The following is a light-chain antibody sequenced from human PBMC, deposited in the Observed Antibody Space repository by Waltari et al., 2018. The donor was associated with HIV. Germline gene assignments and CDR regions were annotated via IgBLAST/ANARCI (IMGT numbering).Light chain of an antibody. CDR3: AAWDDSVNGWV. CDR2: TNN. Sequence: QSVLTQPPSASEPNGQRVTISCSGSPSNIGSNTVNWYQQLPGTAPKLLIYTNNQRPSGVPDRFSGSKYGTSASLAISGLQSEDEAHYYCAAWDDSVNGWVFGGGTKLTVL. V-gene: IGLV1-44*01. J-gene: IGLJ3*02. CDR1: PSNIGSNT.